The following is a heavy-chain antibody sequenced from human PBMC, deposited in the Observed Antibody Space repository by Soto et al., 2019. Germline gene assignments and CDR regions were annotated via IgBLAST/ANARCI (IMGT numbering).Heavy chain of an antibody. Sequence: EVQLLESGGGLIQPGGSLRLSCAGSGFTFSDYAMAWVRQAPGKGLEWVSGISDSGITTRYADSVKGRCTISRDNSKNILFLQMRSLRAADTGVYYCARDARSTGIVGQWVAWGQGTLVTVSS. CDR2: ISDSGITT. CDR3: ARDARSTGIVGQWVA. J-gene: IGHJ5*02. D-gene: IGHD2-2*01. V-gene: IGHV3-23*01. CDR1: GFTFSDYA.